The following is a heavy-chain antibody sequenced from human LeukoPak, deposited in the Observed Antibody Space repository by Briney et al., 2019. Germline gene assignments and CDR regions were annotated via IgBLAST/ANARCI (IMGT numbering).Heavy chain of an antibody. CDR2: IYTSGST. V-gene: IGHV4-4*07. J-gene: IGHJ5*02. D-gene: IGHD3-22*01. CDR1: GGSIRSYY. Sequence: SETLSLTCSVSGGSIRSYYWSWIRQPAGKGLEWIGRIYTSGSTNYNPSLKSRVTMSVDTSKNQFSLKLSSVTAADTAVYYCAGDETYYYDSSGYLQHSNWFDPWGQGTLVTVSS. CDR3: AGDETYYYDSSGYLQHSNWFDP.